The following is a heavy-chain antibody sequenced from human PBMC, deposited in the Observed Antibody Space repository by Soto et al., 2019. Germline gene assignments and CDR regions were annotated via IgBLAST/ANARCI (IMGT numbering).Heavy chain of an antibody. D-gene: IGHD6-13*01. CDR3: ASDGAAAGMHDAFEI. Sequence: GGSLRLSCAASGFTFSSYEMNWVRQAPGKGLEWVSYISSSGSTIYYADSVKGRFTISRDNAKNSLYLQMNSLRAEDTAVYYCASDGAAAGMHDAFEIWGQGTMVTVSS. CDR1: GFTFSSYE. CDR2: ISSSGSTI. J-gene: IGHJ3*02. V-gene: IGHV3-48*03.